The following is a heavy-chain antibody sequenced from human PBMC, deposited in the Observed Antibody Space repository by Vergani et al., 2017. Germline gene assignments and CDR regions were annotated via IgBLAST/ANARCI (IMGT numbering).Heavy chain of an antibody. CDR3: ARGPTSSRAYFDF. D-gene: IGHD6-13*01. J-gene: IGHJ4*02. CDR1: GASIRNYH. Sequence: QVQLQESGPGLVRPSETLSLTCTVSGASIRNYHWSWIRQSAGKGLEWIGLVYNSGSTNYNPSLKSRVTVSAGTSRSQFSLNLTSVTAADTAVYFCARGPTSSRAYFDFWGQGLLVTVSS. V-gene: IGHV4-4*07. CDR2: VYNSGST.